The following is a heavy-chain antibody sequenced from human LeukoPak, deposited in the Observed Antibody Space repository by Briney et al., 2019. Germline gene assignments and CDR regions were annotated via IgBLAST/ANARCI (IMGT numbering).Heavy chain of an antibody. J-gene: IGHJ4*02. CDR3: AKPLGYNWGSPFDY. CDR2: ISGSGYST. V-gene: IGHV3-23*01. D-gene: IGHD7-27*01. Sequence: PGGSLRLSCAASGFTFSSYAMSWVRQAPGKGLEWVSAISGSGYSTYYADSVKGRFTISRDNSKNTLYLQMNSLRAEDTAVYYCAKPLGYNWGSPFDYWGQGTLVTVSS. CDR1: GFTFSSYA.